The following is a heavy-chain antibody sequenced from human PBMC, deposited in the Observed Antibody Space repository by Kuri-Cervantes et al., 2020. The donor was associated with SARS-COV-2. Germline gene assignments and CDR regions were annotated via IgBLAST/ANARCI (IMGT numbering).Heavy chain of an antibody. CDR1: GFTFSSFA. D-gene: IGHD3-22*01. CDR2: IDNAASNT. J-gene: IGHJ4*02. CDR3: AKDLYESGGYTWAY. V-gene: IGHV3-23*03. Sequence: ETLSLTCAASGFTFSSFAMGWVRQAPGKGLEWVSFIDNAASNTYYADFVKGRFTISRDSSTNMVSLQMNSLRGDDTAVYYCAKDLYESGGYTWAYWGQGTRVTVSS.